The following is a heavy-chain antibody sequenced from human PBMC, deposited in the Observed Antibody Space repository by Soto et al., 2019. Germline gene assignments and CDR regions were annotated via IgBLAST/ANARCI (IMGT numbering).Heavy chain of an antibody. D-gene: IGHD3-22*01. CDR1: GYSFTSYW. CDR3: ARLYYYDSSGYYADY. V-gene: IGHV5-51*01. J-gene: IGHJ4*02. CDR2: IYPGDSDA. Sequence: GESLTLSCKGSGYSFTSYWIGWVRQMPGKGLEWMGIIYPGDSDARYSPSFQGQVTISADKSISTAYLQWCSLKASDTAMYYCARLYYYDSSGYYADYWGQGTLVTVSS.